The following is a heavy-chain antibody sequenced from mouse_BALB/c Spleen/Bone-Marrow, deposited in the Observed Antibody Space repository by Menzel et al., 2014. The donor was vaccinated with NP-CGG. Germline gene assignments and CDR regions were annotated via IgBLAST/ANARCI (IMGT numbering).Heavy chain of an antibody. CDR3: ARYDGYSDNAMDY. CDR1: GFTFTDYY. CDR2: IRNRANGYTT. V-gene: IGHV7-3*02. J-gene: IGHJ4*01. D-gene: IGHD2-3*01. Sequence: EVKLVESGGGLVQPGGSLRLSCAPSGFTFTDYYMNWVRQPPGKALEWLGFIRNRANGYTTEFSASVKGRFTISRDNSQSILYLQINTLRAEDSATYYCARYDGYSDNAMDYWGQGTSVTVSS.